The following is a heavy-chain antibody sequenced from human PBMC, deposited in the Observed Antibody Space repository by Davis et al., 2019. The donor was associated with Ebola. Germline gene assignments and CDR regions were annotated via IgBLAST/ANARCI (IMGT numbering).Heavy chain of an antibody. CDR2: ISSNGGTT. J-gene: IGHJ4*02. V-gene: IGHV3-64D*06. Sequence: PGGSLRLSCSVSGFTFSSYAMHWVRQAPGKGLEYVSAISSNGGTTYYADSVKARFTISRDNSKNTLYLQMSSLRAEDMAVYFCVKGYCRSTSCSRSIWFDCWGQGTLVTVSS. CDR3: VKGYCRSTSCSRSIWFDC. D-gene: IGHD2-2*01. CDR1: GFTFSSYA.